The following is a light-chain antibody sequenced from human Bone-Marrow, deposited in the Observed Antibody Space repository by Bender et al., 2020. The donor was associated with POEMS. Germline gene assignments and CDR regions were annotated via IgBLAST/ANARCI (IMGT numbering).Light chain of an antibody. CDR3: SSYSSSSTSVV. CDR1: SSNVGSYKY. J-gene: IGLJ3*02. V-gene: IGLV2-14*02. Sequence: QSALTQPAFVSGSPGQSITISCTGTSSNVGSYKYVYWFQQYPGKAPELIIYEVSERPSGVSNRFSGSKSGNTASLTISGLQAEDEADYYCSSYSSSSTSVVFGGGTKVTVL. CDR2: EVS.